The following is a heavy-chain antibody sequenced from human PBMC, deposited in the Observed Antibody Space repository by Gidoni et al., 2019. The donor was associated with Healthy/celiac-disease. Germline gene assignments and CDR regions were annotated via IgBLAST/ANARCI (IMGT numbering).Heavy chain of an antibody. CDR1: GFTFSSYG. D-gene: IGHD3-3*01. J-gene: IGHJ6*03. V-gene: IGHV3-30*18. Sequence: QVQPVESGGGVVQPGRSLRLACAASGFTFSSYGMHRVRHAPGRGLEWVAVISYDGSNKYYADSVKGRFTISRDNSKNTLYLQMNSLRAEDTAVYYCAKDLRDFWSGYYTGTYYYYYYMDVWGKGTTVTVSS. CDR3: AKDLRDFWSGYYTGTYYYYYYMDV. CDR2: ISYDGSNK.